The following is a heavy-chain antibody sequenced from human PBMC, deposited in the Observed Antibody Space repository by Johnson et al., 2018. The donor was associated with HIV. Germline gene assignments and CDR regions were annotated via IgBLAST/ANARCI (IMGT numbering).Heavy chain of an antibody. D-gene: IGHD2-8*02. Sequence: QVQLVESGGGVVQPGRSLRLSCAASGFTFSSYGMHWVRQAPGKGLEWVAVISYDGSNKYYADSVKGRFTISRDNSKNTLYLQMNSLRAEDTAVYYCAKCGDAGGLVMWGQGTMVPVSS. CDR3: AKCGDAGGLVM. V-gene: IGHV3-30*18. CDR1: GFTFSSYG. CDR2: ISYDGSNK. J-gene: IGHJ3*01.